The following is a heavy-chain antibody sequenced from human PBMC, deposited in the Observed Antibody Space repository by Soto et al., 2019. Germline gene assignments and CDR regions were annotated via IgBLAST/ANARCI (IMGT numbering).Heavy chain of an antibody. CDR2: IYYSGST. V-gene: IGHV4-39*01. CDR1: GGSISSSSYY. J-gene: IGHJ3*02. Sequence: SETLSLTCTVSGGSISSSSYYWGWIRQPSGKGLEWIGSIYYSGSTYYNPSLKSRVTISVDTSKNQFSLKLSSVTAADTAVYYCAGTEGTYDYIWGSYRYTAPGGAFDIWGQGTMVTVSS. CDR3: AGTEGTYDYIWGSYRYTAPGGAFDI. D-gene: IGHD3-16*02.